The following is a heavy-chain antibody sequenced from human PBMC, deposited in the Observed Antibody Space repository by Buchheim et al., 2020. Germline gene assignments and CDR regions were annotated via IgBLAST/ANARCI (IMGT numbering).Heavy chain of an antibody. D-gene: IGHD2-15*01. CDR2: IYPGDSDT. J-gene: IGHJ6*02. CDR3: ARHGGYCSGGRCYSGVLPRNYYGMDV. Sequence: EVQLVQSGAEVKKPGESLKISCKGSGYSFTSYWIGWVRQMPGKGMEWMGIIYPGDSDTRYSPSFHGQVTISADKSISTAYLQWSSLKASDIAMYYYARHGGYCSGGRCYSGVLPRNYYGMDVWGQGTT. CDR1: GYSFTSYW. V-gene: IGHV5-51*01.